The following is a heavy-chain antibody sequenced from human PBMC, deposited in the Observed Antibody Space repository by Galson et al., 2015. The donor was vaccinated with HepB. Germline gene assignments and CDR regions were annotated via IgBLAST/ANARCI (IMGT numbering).Heavy chain of an antibody. D-gene: IGHD2-2*01. Sequence: SLRLSCAASGFTFSNYPISWARQAPGKGLEWVSAVSSGGDTTYYQDSVKGRFTISRDNSKNTVYMQLNSLRAEDAALYYCAKGVVNENCFDYWGQGTQVTVS. CDR2: VSSGGDTT. V-gene: IGHV3-23*01. CDR3: AKGVVNENCFDY. J-gene: IGHJ4*02. CDR1: GFTFSNYP.